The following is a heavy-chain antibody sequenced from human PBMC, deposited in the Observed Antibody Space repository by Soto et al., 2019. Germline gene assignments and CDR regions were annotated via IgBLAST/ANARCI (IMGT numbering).Heavy chain of an antibody. J-gene: IGHJ4*02. CDR1: GVSLTSGTYY. Sequence: QVQLQESGPGLVKPSQTLALTCTVSGVSLTSGTYYWSWIRQHPGKGLEWIGYIFYSGSTDYNPSLKCRVNISVDTSKNQFSLKLNSVTAADTAVYFCATTEDYFDYWGQGTLVTVSS. CDR2: IFYSGST. CDR3: ATTEDYFDY. V-gene: IGHV4-31*03.